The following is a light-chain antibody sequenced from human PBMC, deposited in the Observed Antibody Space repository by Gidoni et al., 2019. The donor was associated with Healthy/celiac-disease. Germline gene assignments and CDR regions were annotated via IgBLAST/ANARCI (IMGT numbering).Light chain of an antibody. Sequence: EIVMTQSPATLSVSPGERATRSCRASQSVRSNLAWYQQKPGQAPRLLIYGASTRATGIPARFSGSVSGTEFTLTISSLQSEDFAVYYCQQYNNWPPYSFXQXTKLEIK. CDR3: QQYNNWPPYS. CDR1: QSVRSN. V-gene: IGKV3-15*01. J-gene: IGKJ2*03. CDR2: GAS.